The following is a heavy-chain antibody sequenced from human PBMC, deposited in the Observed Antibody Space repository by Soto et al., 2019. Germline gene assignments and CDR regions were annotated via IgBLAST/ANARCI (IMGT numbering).Heavy chain of an antibody. CDR1: GFIFSKAW. Sequence: EVQLVESGGGLVQSGGSLRLSCAASGFIFSKAWMNWVRQGQGKGLEWVARIKSKLAGETTDYAAPVNARFTISRDDSTNTMYLQRNSLSTDDTGVYFCTTVDGTGSGDIDYWGQGTLVTVSS. J-gene: IGHJ4*02. V-gene: IGHV3-15*07. CDR3: TTVDGTGSGDIDY. CDR2: IKSKLAGETT. D-gene: IGHD1-1*01.